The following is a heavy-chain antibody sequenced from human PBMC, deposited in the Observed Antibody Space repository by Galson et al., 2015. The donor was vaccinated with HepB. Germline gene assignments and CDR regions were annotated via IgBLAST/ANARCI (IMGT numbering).Heavy chain of an antibody. V-gene: IGHV3-30-3*01. CDR2: ISYHGSNK. D-gene: IGHD1-26*01. Sequence: SLRLSCAASAFTFSYYAMHWVRQAPGKGLEWVAVISYHGSNKYYADSVKGRFTISRDNSKSTLYLQMNSLRAEDTAVYHCARADHMGVPKYYGLDVWGQGTTVTVSS. J-gene: IGHJ6*02. CDR1: AFTFSYYA. CDR3: ARADHMGVPKYYGLDV.